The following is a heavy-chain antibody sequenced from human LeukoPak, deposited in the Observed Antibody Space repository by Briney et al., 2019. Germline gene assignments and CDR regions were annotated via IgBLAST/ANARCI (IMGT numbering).Heavy chain of an antibody. CDR3: ARDANYGDYDPVIYYMDV. V-gene: IGHV3-21*01. D-gene: IGHD4-17*01. J-gene: IGHJ6*03. CDR2: ISSSSSYI. Sequence: GGSLRLSCAASGFTFSSYSMNWVRQAPRKGLEWVSSISSSSSYIYYADSVKGRFTISRDNAKNSLFLQMNSLRAEDTAVYYCARDANYGDYDPVIYYMDVWGKGTTVTVSS. CDR1: GFTFSSYS.